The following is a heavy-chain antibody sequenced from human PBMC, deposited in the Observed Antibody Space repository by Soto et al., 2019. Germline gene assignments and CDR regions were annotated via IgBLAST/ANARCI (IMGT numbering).Heavy chain of an antibody. Sequence: SETRSLTGRVSGGAISGGGFYGSGSRQPPGKGLEAIWNMYYSVSAYYNPSLRRRAIMSVDTSQNQFSLKLSSLTAADTDVYFCARAADFSDRFDYWGQGALVTVSS. CDR2: MYYSVSA. D-gene: IGHD4-17*01. CDR1: GGAISGGGFY. CDR3: ARAADFSDRFDY. J-gene: IGHJ4*02. V-gene: IGHV4-30-4*01.